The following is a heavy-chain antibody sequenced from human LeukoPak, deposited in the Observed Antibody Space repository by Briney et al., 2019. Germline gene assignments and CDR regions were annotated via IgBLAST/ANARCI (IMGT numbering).Heavy chain of an antibody. CDR1: GFTVSSNY. Sequence: GGSLRLSCAASGFTVSSNYMSWVRQAPGEGLEWVSVIYSGGSTYYADSVKGRFTISRDNSKNTLYLQMNSLRAEDTAVYYCAELGITMIGGVWSKGTTVTISS. J-gene: IGHJ6*04. D-gene: IGHD3-10*02. CDR3: AELGITMIGGV. V-gene: IGHV3-53*01. CDR2: IYSGGST.